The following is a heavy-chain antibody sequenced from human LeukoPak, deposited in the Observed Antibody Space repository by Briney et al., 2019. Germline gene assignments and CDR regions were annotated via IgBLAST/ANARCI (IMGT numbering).Heavy chain of an antibody. Sequence: GGSLRLSCAASGFTFSNFWMAWVRQVPGKGPEWVADIKLDGSATYYLDSVRGRFTISRDNAMNSLYLQMHSLRADDTAIYYCARDKGRAPLHTVVHFDKWVQGTLVTVSS. V-gene: IGHV3-7*01. CDR2: IKLDGSAT. CDR3: ARDKGRAPLHTVVHFDK. J-gene: IGHJ4*02. D-gene: IGHD3-10*01. CDR1: GFTFSNFW.